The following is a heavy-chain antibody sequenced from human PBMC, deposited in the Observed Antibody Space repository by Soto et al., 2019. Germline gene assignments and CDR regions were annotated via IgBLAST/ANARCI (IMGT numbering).Heavy chain of an antibody. Sequence: RLSCATSGFTFSDHYMTWIRQAPGKGLEWISYISGSGRDTYYADSVKGRFTVSRDNTKNSLYLQMSSLRAEDTAVYYCAGDVHYYDSEDWGQGTLVTVS. D-gene: IGHD3-16*01. CDR1: GFTFSDHY. J-gene: IGHJ4*02. CDR2: ISGSGRDT. V-gene: IGHV3-11*01. CDR3: AGDVHYYDSED.